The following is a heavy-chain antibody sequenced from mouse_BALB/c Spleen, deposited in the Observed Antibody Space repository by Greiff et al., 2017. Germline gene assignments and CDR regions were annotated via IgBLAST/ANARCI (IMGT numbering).Heavy chain of an antibody. D-gene: IGHD2-14*01. CDR3: AKNSGGGTSYFDY. V-gene: IGHV2-5-1*01. Sequence: VQLQQSGPSLVQPSQSLSITCTVSGFSLTSYGVHWVRQSPGKGLEWLGVIWRGGSTDYNAAFMSRLSITKDNSKSQVFFKMNSLQADDTAIYYCAKNSGGGTSYFDYWGQGTTLTVSS. CDR1: GFSLTSYG. J-gene: IGHJ2*01. CDR2: IWRGGST.